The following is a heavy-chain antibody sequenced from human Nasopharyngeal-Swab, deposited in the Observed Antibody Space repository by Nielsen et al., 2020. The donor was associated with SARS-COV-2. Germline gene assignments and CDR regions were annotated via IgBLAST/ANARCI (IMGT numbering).Heavy chain of an antibody. D-gene: IGHD5-18*01. CDR1: GYTFTSYA. V-gene: IGHV1-3*01. J-gene: IGHJ4*02. CDR3: ARGYSYGHIDY. CDR2: INAGNGNT. Sequence: ASVKVSCKASGYTFTSYAMHWVRQDPGQRLEWMGWINAGNGNTKYSQKFQGRVTITRDTSASTAYMELSSLRSEDTAVYYCARGYSYGHIDYWGQGTLVTVSS.